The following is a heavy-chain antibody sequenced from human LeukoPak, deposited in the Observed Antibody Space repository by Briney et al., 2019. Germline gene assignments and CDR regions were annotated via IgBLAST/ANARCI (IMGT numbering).Heavy chain of an antibody. CDR1: EFTFSDLY. D-gene: IGHD1-26*01. V-gene: IGHV3-72*01. Sequence: PGRSLRLSCATSEFTFSDLYMDWVRQAPGKGLEWLGRTRNKANSYTTEYTASVKGRYTISRDDSKKSVYLQMTSLKIEDTAIYYCARGCEGCGQRAFDIWGQGTMVAASS. J-gene: IGHJ3*02. CDR2: TRNKANSYTT. CDR3: ARGCEGCGQRAFDI.